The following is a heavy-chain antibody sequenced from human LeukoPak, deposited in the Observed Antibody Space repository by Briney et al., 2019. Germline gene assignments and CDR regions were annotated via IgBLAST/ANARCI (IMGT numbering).Heavy chain of an antibody. J-gene: IGHJ6*02. V-gene: IGHV3-30*03. CDR2: ISYDGSNK. CDR1: GFTFSSYG. D-gene: IGHD1-26*01. CDR3: ARGSYYSGYYYYYGMDV. Sequence: GGSLRLSCAASGFTFSSYGMHWVRQAPGKGLEWVAVISYDGSNKYYADSVKGRFTISRDNSKNTLYLQMNSLRAEDTAVYYCARGSYYSGYYYYYGMDVWGQGTTVTVSS.